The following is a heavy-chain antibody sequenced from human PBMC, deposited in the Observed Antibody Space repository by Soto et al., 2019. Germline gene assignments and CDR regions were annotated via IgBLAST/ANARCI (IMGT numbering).Heavy chain of an antibody. J-gene: IGHJ4*02. D-gene: IGHD6-19*01. V-gene: IGHV3-74*01. CDR1: GFTFRSSW. CDR2: INSDATTK. Sequence: EVQLVESGGGLVQPGGSLRLSCVASGFTFRSSWMHWVRQAPGKGLVWVSRINSDATTKNYADYVQGRFTSARDNAENTLYLQMDSLTAEDTAVYYCARGPTGWYGYDYWGQGTLVTVSS. CDR3: ARGPTGWYGYDY.